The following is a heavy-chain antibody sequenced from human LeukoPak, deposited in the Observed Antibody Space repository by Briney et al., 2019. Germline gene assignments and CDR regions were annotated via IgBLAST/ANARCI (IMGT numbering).Heavy chain of an antibody. CDR2: IRYDGSNK. V-gene: IGHV3-30*02. CDR1: GFTFSSYG. CDR3: AKDVGSTIDTSGYYYRNRKGAFDI. J-gene: IGHJ3*02. Sequence: GGSLRLSCAASGFTFSSYGMHWVRQAPGKGLEWVAFIRYDGSNKYYTDSVKGRFTISRDNSKNTLYLQMNSLRAEDTAVYYCAKDVGSTIDTSGYYYRNRKGAFDIWGQGTMVTVSS. D-gene: IGHD3-22*01.